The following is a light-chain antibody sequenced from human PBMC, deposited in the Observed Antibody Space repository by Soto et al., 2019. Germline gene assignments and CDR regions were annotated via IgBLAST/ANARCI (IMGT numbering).Light chain of an antibody. CDR3: QQYNNWPVT. V-gene: IGKV3-15*01. CDR2: GAS. Sequence: EIVMTQSPATLSVALGERATLSCRASQSVSSNLAWYQQKPGQAPRLLIYGASTRATGIPARFSGSGSGTEFTLTISSLQSEDFAVYYCQQYNNWPVTFGGGTKVEIK. J-gene: IGKJ4*01. CDR1: QSVSSN.